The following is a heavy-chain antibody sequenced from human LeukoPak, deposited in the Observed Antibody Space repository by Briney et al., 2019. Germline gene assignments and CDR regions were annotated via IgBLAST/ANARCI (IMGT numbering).Heavy chain of an antibody. D-gene: IGHD3-10*01. CDR1: GYSFANYW. CDR2: IYPGDSDT. J-gene: IGHJ3*02. CDR3: ARPITMVRVDAFDI. Sequence: GESLKISCKASGYSFANYWIGWVRQMPGKGLEWMGIIYPGDSDTRYSPSFQGQVTISADKSISTAYLQWSSLKASDTAMYYCARPITMVRVDAFDIWGQGTMVTVSS. V-gene: IGHV5-51*01.